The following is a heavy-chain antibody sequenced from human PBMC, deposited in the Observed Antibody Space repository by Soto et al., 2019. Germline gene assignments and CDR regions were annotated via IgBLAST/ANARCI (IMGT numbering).Heavy chain of an antibody. CDR2: IYYSGST. V-gene: IGHV4-59*01. J-gene: IGHJ6*02. Sequence: PSETLSLTCSVSGGSISSYYWGWIRQPPGKGLEWIGYIYYSGSTNYNPSLKSRVTISVDTSKNQFSLKLSSVTAADTAVYYCARDRSRATGYYYGMDVWGQGTTVTVSS. CDR3: ARDRSRATGYYYGMDV. CDR1: GGSISSYY. D-gene: IGHD5-12*01.